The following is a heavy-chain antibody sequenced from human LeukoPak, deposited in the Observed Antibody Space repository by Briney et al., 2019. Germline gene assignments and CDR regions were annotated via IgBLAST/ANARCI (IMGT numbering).Heavy chain of an antibody. Sequence: KPSETLSLTCTVSGYSISSGYYWSWIRQPPGKGLEWIGEINHSGSTNYNPSLKSRVTISVDTSKNQFSLKLSSVTAADTAVYYCARDHSSSWPFNYYYYYYYMDVWGKGTTVTVSS. V-gene: IGHV4-38-2*02. CDR1: GYSISSGYY. CDR2: INHSGST. D-gene: IGHD6-13*01. CDR3: ARDHSSSWPFNYYYYYYYMDV. J-gene: IGHJ6*03.